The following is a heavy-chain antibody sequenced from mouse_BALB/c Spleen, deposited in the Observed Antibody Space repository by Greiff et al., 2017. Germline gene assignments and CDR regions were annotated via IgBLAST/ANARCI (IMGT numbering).Heavy chain of an antibody. J-gene: IGHJ2*01. CDR2: ISSGGSYT. D-gene: IGHD1-1*01. Sequence: EVKLMESGGDLVKPGGSLKLSCAASGFTFSSYGMSWVRQTPDKRLEWVATISSGGSYTYYPDSVKGRFTISRDNAKNTLYLQMSSLKSEDTAMYYCARRYYYGVFDYWGQGTTLTVSS. V-gene: IGHV5-6*02. CDR3: ARRYYYGVFDY. CDR1: GFTFSSYG.